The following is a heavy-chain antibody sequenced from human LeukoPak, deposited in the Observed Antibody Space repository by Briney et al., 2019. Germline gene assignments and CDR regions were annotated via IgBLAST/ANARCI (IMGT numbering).Heavy chain of an antibody. J-gene: IGHJ3*02. Sequence: SVKVSCKASGGTFISYAISWVRQAPGQGLEWMGGIIPIFGTANYAQKFQGRVTITADKSTSTAYMELSSLRSEDTAVYYCARAWGITMILDAFDIWGQGTMVTVSS. CDR3: ARAWGITMILDAFDI. D-gene: IGHD3-22*01. CDR1: GGTFISYA. CDR2: IIPIFGTA. V-gene: IGHV1-69*06.